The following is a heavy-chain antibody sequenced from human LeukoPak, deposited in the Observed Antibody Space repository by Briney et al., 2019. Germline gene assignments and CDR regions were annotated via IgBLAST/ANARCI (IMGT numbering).Heavy chain of an antibody. CDR1: EFTFNSYW. V-gene: IGHV3-7*01. CDR2: IKQEGSEK. J-gene: IGHJ4*02. CDR3: ARDLYRIVVVPHYFDY. D-gene: IGHD3-22*01. Sequence: GGSLRLSCAASEFTFNSYWISWVRQAPGKGLEWVANIKQEGSEKYYVDSVKGRFTISRDNAKNSLYLQMNRMRAEDTAMYYCARDLYRIVVVPHYFDYWGQGTLVTVSS.